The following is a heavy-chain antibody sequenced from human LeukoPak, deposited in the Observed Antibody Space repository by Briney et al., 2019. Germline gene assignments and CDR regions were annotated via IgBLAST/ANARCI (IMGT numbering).Heavy chain of an antibody. CDR1: GYTFTGYY. V-gene: IGHV1-2*02. J-gene: IGHJ5*02. D-gene: IGHD6-19*01. CDR2: VNPNSGGT. Sequence: GASVKVSCKASGYTFTGYYMHWVRQAPGQGLEWMGWVNPNSGGTNYAQKFQGRVTMTRDTSISTAYMELSRLRSDDTAVYYCARGKYSSFPNWFDPWGQGTLVTVSS. CDR3: ARGKYSSFPNWFDP.